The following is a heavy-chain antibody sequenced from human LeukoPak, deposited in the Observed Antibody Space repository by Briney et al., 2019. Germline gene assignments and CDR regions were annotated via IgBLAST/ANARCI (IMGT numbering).Heavy chain of an antibody. CDR3: ARDSLYNFWSGYYHTTYYFDY. D-gene: IGHD3-3*01. Sequence: PSETLSLTCTVSGGSISSGNYYWSWIRQPAGKGLEWIGHIYTGGSTNYIPSLKSRVTISVDTSKNQFSLNLSSMTAADTAVYYCARDSLYNFWSGYYHTTYYFDYWGQGTLVTVSS. CDR1: GGSISSGNYY. V-gene: IGHV4-61*09. CDR2: IYTGGST. J-gene: IGHJ4*02.